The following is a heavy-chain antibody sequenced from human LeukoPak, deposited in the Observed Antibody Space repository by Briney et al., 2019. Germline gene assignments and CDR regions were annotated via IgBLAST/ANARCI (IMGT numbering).Heavy chain of an antibody. D-gene: IGHD2-2*01. CDR2: IIPICGTA. CDR1: GGTFISYG. J-gene: IGHJ4*02. V-gene: IGHV1-69*05. CDR3: AREGRHCSSTSCFADYFDY. Sequence: GSSVKVSFKGSGGTFISYGMSWVRQAPGQGREGVGGIIPICGTANYAQKFQGRVTITTDESTSTAYMELSSLRSEDTAVYYCAREGRHCSSTSCFADYFDYWGQGTLVTVSS.